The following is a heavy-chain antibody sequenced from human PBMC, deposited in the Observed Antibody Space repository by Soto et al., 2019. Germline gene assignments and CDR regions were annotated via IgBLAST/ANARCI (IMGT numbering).Heavy chain of an antibody. D-gene: IGHD6-13*01. CDR3: ASHVEAAGTNFDY. J-gene: IGHJ4*02. CDR2: IYHSGST. Sequence: QVQLQESGPGLVKPSGTLSLTCAVSGGSISSSNWWSWVRQPPGKGLEWIGVIYHSGSTNYNPSLKSRVTISVDKSKHQFSLKLSSVTAADTAVYYCASHVEAAGTNFDYCGQGTLVTVSS. V-gene: IGHV4-4*02. CDR1: GGSISSSNW.